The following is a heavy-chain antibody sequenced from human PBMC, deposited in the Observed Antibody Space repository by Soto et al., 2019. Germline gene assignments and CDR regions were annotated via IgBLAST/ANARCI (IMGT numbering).Heavy chain of an antibody. CDR3: DKTFEDGSWSYYLHHFDY. D-gene: IGHD3-10*01. V-gene: IGHV3-23*01. J-gene: IGHJ4*02. CDR2: ISGSGGST. CDR1: GFTFSSYA. Sequence: EVQLLESGGGLVQPGGSLRLSCAASGFTFSSYAMSWVRQAPGKGLEWVSAISGSGGSTYYADSVKGRFTISRDNSKNSLYLQMNSLRADDTAVDYCDKTFEDGSWSYYLHHFDYWGQGTLVTGSS.